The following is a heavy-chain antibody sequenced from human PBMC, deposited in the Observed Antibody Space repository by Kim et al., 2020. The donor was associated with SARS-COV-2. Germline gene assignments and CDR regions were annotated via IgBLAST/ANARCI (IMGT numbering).Heavy chain of an antibody. D-gene: IGHD3-10*01. J-gene: IGHJ6*01. CDR3: ARGSSYMVGGQRPFGMDV. CDR2: MNPNSGDT. V-gene: IGHV1-8*01. Sequence: ASVKVSCKASGYSFTTYDINWVRQATGQGLEWMGWMNPNSGDTVYAQKFQGRVTMTRDTSTRTAYLELSSLSSEDTAVYYCARGSSYMVGGQRPFGMDVW. CDR1: GYSFTTYD.